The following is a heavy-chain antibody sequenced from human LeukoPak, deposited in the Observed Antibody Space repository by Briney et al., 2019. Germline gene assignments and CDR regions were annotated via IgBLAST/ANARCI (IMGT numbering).Heavy chain of an antibody. CDR2: INPNSGGT. V-gene: IGHV1-2*02. J-gene: IGHJ4*02. CDR3: ARELYSSGGLSNEQTDY. D-gene: IGHD6-19*01. CDR1: GYTFTGYY. Sequence: ASVKVSCKASGYTFTGYYMHWVRQAPGQGLEWMGWINPNSGGTNYAQKFRGRVTMTRDTSISTAYMELSRLRSDDTAVYYCARELYSSGGLSNEQTDYWGQGTLVTVSS.